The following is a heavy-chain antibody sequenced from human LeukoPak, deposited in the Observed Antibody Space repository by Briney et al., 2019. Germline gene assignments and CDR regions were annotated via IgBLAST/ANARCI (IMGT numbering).Heavy chain of an antibody. Sequence: GGSPRLSCAASGFTFSSYAMSWVRQAPGKGLEWVSAISGSGGSTYYADSVKGRFTISRDNSKNTLYLQMNSLRAEDTAVYYCAKSPDGSGYSGWFDPWGQGTLVTVSS. V-gene: IGHV3-23*01. J-gene: IGHJ5*02. CDR3: AKSPDGSGYSGWFDP. D-gene: IGHD3-22*01. CDR2: ISGSGGST. CDR1: GFTFSSYA.